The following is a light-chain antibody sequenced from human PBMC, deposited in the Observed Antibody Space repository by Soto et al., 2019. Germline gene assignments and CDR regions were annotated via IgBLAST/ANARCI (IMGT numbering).Light chain of an antibody. CDR3: QQSYTDPIT. CDR1: QSISTY. CDR2: DAS. Sequence: DIQMTQSPSSLSASVGNRLTITCRASQSISTYLNCYQKKPGKAPNLLIYDASRLQSVVRLRSSGSGGGTDFTLSISSVHPEDSGTYFCQQSYTDPITFGQGARLEIK. J-gene: IGKJ5*01. V-gene: IGKV1-39*01.